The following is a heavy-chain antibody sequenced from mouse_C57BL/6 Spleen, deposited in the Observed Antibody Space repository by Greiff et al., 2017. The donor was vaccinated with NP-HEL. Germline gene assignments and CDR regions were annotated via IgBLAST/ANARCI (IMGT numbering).Heavy chain of an antibody. V-gene: IGHV1-55*01. D-gene: IGHD2-5*01. CDR3: ARERRTSYYSNPLYFDY. CDR1: GYTFTSYW. J-gene: IGHJ2*01. CDR2: IYPGSGST. Sequence: QVQLKQPGAELVKPGASVKMSCKASGYTFTSYWITWVKQRPGQGLEWIGDIYPGSGSTNYNEKFKSKATLTVDTSSSTAYMQLSSLTSEDSAVYYCARERRTSYYSNPLYFDYWGQGTTLTVSS.